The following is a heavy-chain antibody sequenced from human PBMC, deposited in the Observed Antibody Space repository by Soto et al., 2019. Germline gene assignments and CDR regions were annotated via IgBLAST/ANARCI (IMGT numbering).Heavy chain of an antibody. CDR3: VRSKGGYSYGTPFDY. J-gene: IGHJ4*02. Sequence: EVQLEESGGALVQPGRSLRLSCAASGFTFDDYAMHWVRQVLGKGLEWVSSISWNSGNIGYADSVKGRFTTSRDNAKNSLYLQMNSLRPEDTAFYYFVRSKGGYSYGTPFDYWVQGTLVTVSS. CDR1: GFTFDDYA. D-gene: IGHD5-18*01. V-gene: IGHV3-9*01. CDR2: ISWNSGNI.